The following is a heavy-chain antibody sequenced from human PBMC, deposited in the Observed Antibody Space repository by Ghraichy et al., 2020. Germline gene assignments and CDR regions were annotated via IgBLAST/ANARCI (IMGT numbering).Heavy chain of an antibody. V-gene: IGHV3-21*01. CDR3: APHPYYYDSSGYYERAFDI. J-gene: IGHJ3*02. CDR1: GFTFSSYS. D-gene: IGHD3-22*01. CDR2: ISSSSSYI. Sequence: GSLRLSCAASGFTFSSYSMNWVRQAPGKGLEWVSSISSSSSYIYYADSVKGRFTISRDNAKNSLYLQMNSLRAEDTAVYYCAPHPYYYDSSGYYERAFDIWGQGTMVTVSS.